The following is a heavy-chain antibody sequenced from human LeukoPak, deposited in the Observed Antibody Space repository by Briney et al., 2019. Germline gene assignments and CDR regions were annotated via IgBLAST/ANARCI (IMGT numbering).Heavy chain of an antibody. Sequence: AASVKVSCKASGYTFTSYAMIWVRQAPGQGLEWMGWINTNTGNPTYAQGFTGRFVFSLDTSVTTTFLEISSLKAEDTAIYYCARSSWIQQSSDFWGQGTLVTVSS. V-gene: IGHV7-4-1*02. D-gene: IGHD5-18*01. J-gene: IGHJ4*02. CDR3: ARSSWIQQSSDF. CDR2: INTNTGNP. CDR1: GYTFTSYA.